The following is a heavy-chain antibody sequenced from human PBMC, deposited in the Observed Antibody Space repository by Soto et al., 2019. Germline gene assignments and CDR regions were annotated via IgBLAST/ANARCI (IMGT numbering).Heavy chain of an antibody. D-gene: IGHD3-9*01. CDR1: GFTFISYG. CDR2: IWYDGSNK. J-gene: IGHJ4*02. Sequence: GGSLRLSCAASGFTFISYGMHWVRQAPGKGLEWVAVIWYDGSNKYYADSVKGRFTISRDNSKNTLYLQMNSLRAEDTAVYYCARDRNYDILTGYVDYWGQGTLVTVSS. V-gene: IGHV3-33*01. CDR3: ARDRNYDILTGYVDY.